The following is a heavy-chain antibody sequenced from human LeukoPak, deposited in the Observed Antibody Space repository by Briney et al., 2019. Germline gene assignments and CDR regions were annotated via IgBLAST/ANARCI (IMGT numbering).Heavy chain of an antibody. J-gene: IGHJ4*02. D-gene: IGHD3-10*01. CDR2: ISGSGGST. V-gene: IGHV3-23*01. CDR3: AKSGSGTYYYGSGSYDY. CDR1: GFTFSSYG. Sequence: GGSLRLSCAASGFTFSSYGMHWVRQAPGKGLEWVSAISGSGGSTYYADSVKGRFTISRDNSKNTLYLQMNSLRAEDTAVYYCAKSGSGTYYYGSGSYDYWGQGTLVTVSS.